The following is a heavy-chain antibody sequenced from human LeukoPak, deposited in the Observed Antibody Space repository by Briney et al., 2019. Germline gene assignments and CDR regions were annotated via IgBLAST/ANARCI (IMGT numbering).Heavy chain of an antibody. D-gene: IGHD1-26*01. CDR2: ISNTGSPI. CDR1: GFTFRNEE. V-gene: IGHV3-48*03. Sequence: GGSLRLSCVVSGFTFRNEEMNWVRPAPGKGLEWIAYISNTGSPIHYRDSVKGRFTISRDNAQSSLFLQMNSLRPDDTAIYDCARGGNYAPFDYWGQGALVAVSS. J-gene: IGHJ4*02. CDR3: ARGGNYAPFDY.